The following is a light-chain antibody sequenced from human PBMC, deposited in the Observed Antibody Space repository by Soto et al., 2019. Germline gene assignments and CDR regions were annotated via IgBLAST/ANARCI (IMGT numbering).Light chain of an antibody. V-gene: IGLV2-14*01. Sequence: QSVLTQPASVSGSPGQSSTISCTGTSSDVGGYNYVSWYQQHPGKAPKLMIYDVSNRPSGVSNRFSGSKSGNTASLTISGLQAEDEADYYCSSYTSSSTLYVLGTGTKVTVL. CDR3: SSYTSSSTLYV. J-gene: IGLJ1*01. CDR2: DVS. CDR1: SSDVGGYNY.